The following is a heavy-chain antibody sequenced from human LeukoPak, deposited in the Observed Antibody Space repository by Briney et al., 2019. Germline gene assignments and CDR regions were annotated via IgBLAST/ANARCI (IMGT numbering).Heavy chain of an antibody. J-gene: IGHJ5*02. Sequence: PGRSLRLSCAASGFTFSNYGMHWVRQAPGKGLEWVAVIWYDGSNKYYADSVKGRFTISRDNSKNTLYLQMNSLRAEDMAVYYCVRVAVAGNLNNWCDPWGQGTLVTVSS. CDR3: VRVAVAGNLNNWCDP. V-gene: IGHV3-33*01. CDR2: IWYDGSNK. D-gene: IGHD6-19*01. CDR1: GFTFSNYG.